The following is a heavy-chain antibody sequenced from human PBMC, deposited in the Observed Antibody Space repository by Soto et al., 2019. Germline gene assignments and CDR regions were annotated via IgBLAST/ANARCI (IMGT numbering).Heavy chain of an antibody. CDR1: GYTFTSYG. Sequence: ASVKVSCKASGYTFTSYGISWVRQAPGQGLEWMGWISAYNGNTNYAQKLQGRATMTTDTSTSTAYMELRSLRSDDTAVYYCARDLGLAVAGNVGYWGQGTLVTVSS. CDR3: ARDLGLAVAGNVGY. CDR2: ISAYNGNT. J-gene: IGHJ4*02. V-gene: IGHV1-18*01. D-gene: IGHD6-19*01.